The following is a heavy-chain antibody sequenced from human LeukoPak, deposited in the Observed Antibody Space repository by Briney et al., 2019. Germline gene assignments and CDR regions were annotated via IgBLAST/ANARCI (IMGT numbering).Heavy chain of an antibody. CDR1: GGSISSYY. Sequence: LETLSLTCTVSGGSISSYYWSWIRQPPGKGLEWIGYIYYSGSTNYNPSLKSRVTISVDTSKNQFSLKLSSVTAADTAVYYCARYPFGGDFDYWGQGTLVTVSS. CDR3: ARYPFGGDFDY. CDR2: IYYSGST. J-gene: IGHJ4*02. D-gene: IGHD3-16*01. V-gene: IGHV4-59*01.